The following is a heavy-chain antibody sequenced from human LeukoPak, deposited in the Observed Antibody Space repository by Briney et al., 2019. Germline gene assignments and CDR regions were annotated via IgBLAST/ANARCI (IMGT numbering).Heavy chain of an antibody. CDR2: INPSGGST. Sequence: ASVKVSCKASGYTFTSYYMHWVRQAPGQGLEWMGIINPSGGSTNYAQKLQGRVTMTTDTSTSTAYMELRSLRSDDTAVYYCARDRATIFGVVIFDYWGQGTLVTVSS. D-gene: IGHD3-3*01. CDR3: ARDRATIFGVVIFDY. J-gene: IGHJ4*02. V-gene: IGHV1-46*01. CDR1: GYTFTSYY.